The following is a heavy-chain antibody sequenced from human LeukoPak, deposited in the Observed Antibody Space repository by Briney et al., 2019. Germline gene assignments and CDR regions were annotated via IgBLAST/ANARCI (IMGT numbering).Heavy chain of an antibody. Sequence: PSETLSLTCTVTGGSFTTYYWSWIRQPPGKGLEWIGYIYYSGSTNYNPSLKSRVTISVDTSKNQFSLKLSSVTAADTAVYYCARDLWGSFYFDYWGQGTLVTVSS. CDR2: IYYSGST. CDR3: ARDLWGSFYFDY. V-gene: IGHV4-59*01. J-gene: IGHJ4*02. D-gene: IGHD3-16*01. CDR1: GGSFTTYY.